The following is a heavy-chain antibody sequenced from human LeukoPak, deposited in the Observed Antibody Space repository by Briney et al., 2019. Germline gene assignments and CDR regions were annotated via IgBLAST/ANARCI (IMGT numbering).Heavy chain of an antibody. CDR1: GYTFTSYD. D-gene: IGHD3-3*01. J-gene: IGHJ6*02. V-gene: IGHV1-8*01. CDR2: MNPNSGNT. CDR3: ARGLRFLEWLFNYCYYGMDV. Sequence: GASVKVSCKASGYTFTSYDINWVRQATGQGLEWMGWMNPNSGNTGYAQKFQGRVTMTRNTSISTAYMELGSLRSEDTAVYYCARGLRFLEWLFNYCYYGMDVWGQGTTVTVSS.